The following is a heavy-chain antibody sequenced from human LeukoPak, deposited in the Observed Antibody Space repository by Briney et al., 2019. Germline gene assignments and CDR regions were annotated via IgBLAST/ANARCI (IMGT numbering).Heavy chain of an antibody. D-gene: IGHD1-1*01. CDR2: IWYDGSNK. CDR1: GFTFRNHG. J-gene: IGHJ4*02. CDR3: ARDRGSYYIDF. Sequence: GGSLRLSCAASGFTFRNHGMHWVRRAPGKGLEWVAVIWYDGSNKYYADSVKGRFTFSRDNSKNTLSLQMDSLRAEDTALYYCARDRGSYYIDFWGQGTPVTVSS. V-gene: IGHV3-33*01.